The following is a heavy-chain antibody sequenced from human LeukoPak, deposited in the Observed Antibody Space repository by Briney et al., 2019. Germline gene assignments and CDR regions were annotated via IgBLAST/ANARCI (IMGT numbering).Heavy chain of an antibody. Sequence: GGSLRLSCAASGFTFSSYGMHWVRQAPGKGLEWVAVISYDGSNKYYADSVKGRFTISRDNSKNTLHLQMSILRAEDTAVYYCARERIYYGSGGDLTDARLFYYYGMDIWGQGTTVTVSS. D-gene: IGHD3-10*01. J-gene: IGHJ6*02. V-gene: IGHV3-30*03. CDR3: ARERIYYGSGGDLTDARLFYYYGMDI. CDR1: GFTFSSYG. CDR2: ISYDGSNK.